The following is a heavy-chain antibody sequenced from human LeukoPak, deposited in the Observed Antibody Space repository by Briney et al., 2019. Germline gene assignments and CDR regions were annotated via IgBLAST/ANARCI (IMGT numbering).Heavy chain of an antibody. CDR2: IIPIFGTA. CDR1: GGTFSSCA. D-gene: IGHD2-15*01. J-gene: IGHJ3*02. CDR3: ARKAVVVVAANDAFDI. Sequence: GASVKVSCKASGGTFSSCAISWVRQAPGQGLEWMGGIIPIFGTANYAQKFQGRVTITADESTSTAYMELSSLRSEDTAVYYCARKAVVVVAANDAFDIWGQGTMVTVSS. V-gene: IGHV1-69*13.